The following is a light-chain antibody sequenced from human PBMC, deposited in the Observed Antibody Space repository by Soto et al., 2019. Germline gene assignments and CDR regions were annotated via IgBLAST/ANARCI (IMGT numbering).Light chain of an antibody. CDR1: SSDVGGYNY. CDR3: AAWDDSLNGPHVV. CDR2: EVS. J-gene: IGLJ2*01. Sequence: QSVLTQPPSASGSPGQSVTISCTGTSSDVGGYNYVSWYQQHPGKAPKLMIFEVSKRPSGVPDRFSGSKSGTSASLAISGLQSEDEADYYCAAWDDSLNGPHVVFGGGTKLTVL. V-gene: IGLV2-8*01.